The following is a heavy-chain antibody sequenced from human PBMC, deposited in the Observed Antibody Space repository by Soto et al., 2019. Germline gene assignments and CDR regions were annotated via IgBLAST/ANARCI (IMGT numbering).Heavy chain of an antibody. D-gene: IGHD3-10*01. Sequence: VGSLRLSCAVSGFTFSNYAMTWVRQAPGKGLEWVSAITNTGGDTLYADSVKGRFTISRDNSRNTLYLQMNSLRAEDAAVYYCAKTSGESYPGSRLFDYWGQGTRVTVSS. V-gene: IGHV3-23*01. CDR3: AKTSGESYPGSRLFDY. CDR2: ITNTGGDT. CDR1: GFTFSNYA. J-gene: IGHJ4*02.